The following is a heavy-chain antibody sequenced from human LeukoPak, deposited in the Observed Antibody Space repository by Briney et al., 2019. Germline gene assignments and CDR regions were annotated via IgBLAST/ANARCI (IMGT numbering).Heavy chain of an antibody. J-gene: IGHJ6*03. CDR2: ISGSSGGI. CDR1: GFTFSNYA. V-gene: IGHV3-23*01. D-gene: IGHD2-2*01. CDR3: AKDSVRVVPAAIWYYYYYYMDV. Sequence: GGSLRLSCAASGFTFSNYAMSWVRQAPGKGLEWVSGISGSSGGIYYADSVKGRFTISRDNSKNTLYLQMNSLRAEDTAVYYCAKDSVRVVPAAIWYYYYYYMDVWGKGTTVTVSS.